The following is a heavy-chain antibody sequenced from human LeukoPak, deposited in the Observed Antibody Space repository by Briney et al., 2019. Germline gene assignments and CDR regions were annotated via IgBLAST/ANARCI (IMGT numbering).Heavy chain of an antibody. Sequence: GGSLRLSCAASGFPFNAYWMTWVRQAPGKGLEWVANIRQDGDTKYYVDSVKGRFTISRDNAMNSLYLQMNSLRAGDTAIYYCARSLPYGTTWYGRSDFWGQGTLVTVSS. D-gene: IGHD6-13*01. CDR3: ARSLPYGTTWYGRSDF. CDR1: GFPFNAYW. CDR2: IRQDGDTK. J-gene: IGHJ4*02. V-gene: IGHV3-7*03.